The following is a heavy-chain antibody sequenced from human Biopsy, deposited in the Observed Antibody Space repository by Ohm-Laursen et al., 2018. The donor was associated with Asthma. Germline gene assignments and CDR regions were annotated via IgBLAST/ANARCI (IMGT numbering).Heavy chain of an antibody. D-gene: IGHD4-17*01. J-gene: IGHJ6*02. Sequence: SQTLSLTCRVSGGYTGSSYHHWAWTRQAPGKGLDWIGFVFWSGSTHYSRSLERRVSISIDTATNELPMKLWTVTAADTAVYSCARVVSYGDIYFGIDVWGPGNTVAVS. CDR2: VFWSGST. CDR1: GGYTGSSYHH. V-gene: IGHV4-30-4*01. CDR3: ARVVSYGDIYFGIDV.